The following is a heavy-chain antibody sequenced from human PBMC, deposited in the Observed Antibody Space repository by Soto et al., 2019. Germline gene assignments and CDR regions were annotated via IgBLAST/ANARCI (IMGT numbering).Heavy chain of an antibody. V-gene: IGHV1-46*01. Sequence: ASVKVSCKASGYAFTSYYMHWVRQAPGQGLEWMGIINPSGGSTSYAQKFQGRVTMTRDTSTSTVYMELSSLRSEDTAVYYCATRYCSGGSCYPYYYYYGMDVWGQGTTVTVSS. D-gene: IGHD2-15*01. CDR3: ATRYCSGGSCYPYYYYYGMDV. J-gene: IGHJ6*02. CDR2: INPSGGST. CDR1: GYAFTSYY.